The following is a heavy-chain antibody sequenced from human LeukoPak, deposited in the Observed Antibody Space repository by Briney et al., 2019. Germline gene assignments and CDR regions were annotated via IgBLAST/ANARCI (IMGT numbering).Heavy chain of an antibody. D-gene: IGHD5-18*01. J-gene: IGHJ3*02. CDR2: IYYSAGT. Sequence: SGTLSLTCTVSGGSLNTYYWSWVRQPPGKGLEWISYIYYSAGTEHNPSPMSRVGISSNTSKNQFSPKLSSVTAADTGLYYCAGDVDTAMLDAFDIWGQGTMVTVSS. CDR1: GGSLNTYY. CDR3: AGDVDTAMLDAFDI. V-gene: IGHV4-59*01.